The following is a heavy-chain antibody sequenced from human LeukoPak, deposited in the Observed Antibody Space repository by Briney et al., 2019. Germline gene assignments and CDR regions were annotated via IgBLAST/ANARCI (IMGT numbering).Heavy chain of an antibody. CDR2: IKQDGSEK. CDR1: GFTFSNYW. CDR3: AREGQITTGYYYYMDV. J-gene: IGHJ6*03. D-gene: IGHD3-16*01. Sequence: GGSLRLFCATSGFTFSNYWMSWVRQAPGKGLEWVANIKQDGSEKYYVDSVKGRFTISRENGKNSLYLQMNSLRVDDMAVYYCAREGQITTGYYYYMDVWGKGSTVTVSS. V-gene: IGHV3-7*01.